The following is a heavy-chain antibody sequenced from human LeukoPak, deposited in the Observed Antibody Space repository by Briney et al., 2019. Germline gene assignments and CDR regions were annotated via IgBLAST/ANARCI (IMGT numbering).Heavy chain of an antibody. Sequence: GGSLRLSCAASGFTVSSNYMSWVRQAPGKGLEWVSVIYSGGSTYYADSVKGRFTISRDNSKNTLYLQMNSLRAEDTAVYYCARITMTTHDAFDIWGQGTMVTVSS. CDR1: GFTVSSNY. J-gene: IGHJ3*02. CDR3: ARITMTTHDAFDI. D-gene: IGHD3-22*01. V-gene: IGHV3-53*01. CDR2: IYSGGST.